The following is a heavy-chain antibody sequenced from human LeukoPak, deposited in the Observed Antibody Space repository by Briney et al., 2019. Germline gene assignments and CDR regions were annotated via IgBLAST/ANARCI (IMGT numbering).Heavy chain of an antibody. CDR2: ISSSSNYI. V-gene: IGHV3-21*04. D-gene: IGHD3-16*02. Sequence: GGSLRLSCAASGFTFSSYSMNWVRQAPGKGLEWVSSISSSSNYIYYTDSVKGRFTISRDNAKNSLYLQMNSLRAEDTAVYYCAKDRLGELSLDLDFDYWGQGTLVTVSS. J-gene: IGHJ4*02. CDR1: GFTFSSYS. CDR3: AKDRLGELSLDLDFDY.